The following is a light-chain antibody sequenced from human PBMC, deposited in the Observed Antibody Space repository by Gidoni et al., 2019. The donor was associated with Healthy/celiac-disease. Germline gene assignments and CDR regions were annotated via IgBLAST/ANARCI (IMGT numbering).Light chain of an antibody. CDR2: EVS. CDR3: CSYAGSSTSVV. Sequence: QSALTQPASVSGSPGQSITISCTGTSSDVVSYNLVSWYPQHPGKAPKLMIYEVSKRPSGVSNRFSGSKSGNTDSLTISGLQAEDEADYYCCSYAGSSTSVVFGGGTKLTVL. J-gene: IGLJ2*01. CDR1: SSDVVSYNL. V-gene: IGLV2-23*02.